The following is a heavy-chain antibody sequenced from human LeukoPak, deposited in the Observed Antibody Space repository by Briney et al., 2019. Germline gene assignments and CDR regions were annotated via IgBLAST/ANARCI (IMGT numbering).Heavy chain of an antibody. CDR1: GNTFTNYW. CDR2: IYPGDSET. Sequence: GESLKISCKGSGNTFTNYWIGWVRQLPGKDLEWMDIIYPGDSETRYSPSFQGQVYMSVDKSSSTAYLQWATLKASDTAIYFCARLSTRLLDHWGQGTRVTVSS. J-gene: IGHJ4*02. CDR3: ARLSTRLLDH. V-gene: IGHV5-51*01. D-gene: IGHD3-3*01.